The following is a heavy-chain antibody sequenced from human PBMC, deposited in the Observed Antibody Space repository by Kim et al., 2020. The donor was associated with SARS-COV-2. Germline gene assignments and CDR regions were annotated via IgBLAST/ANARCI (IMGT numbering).Heavy chain of an antibody. CDR3: ARDRRITMVQDDNWFDP. CDR2: INPNSGGT. J-gene: IGHJ5*02. V-gene: IGHV1-2*06. D-gene: IGHD3-10*01. CDR1: GYTFTGYY. Sequence: ASVKVSCKASGYTFTGYYMHWVRQAPGQGLEWMGRINPNSGGTNYAQKFQGRVTMTRDTSISTAYMELSRLRSDDTAVYYCARDRRITMVQDDNWFDPWGQGTLVTVSS.